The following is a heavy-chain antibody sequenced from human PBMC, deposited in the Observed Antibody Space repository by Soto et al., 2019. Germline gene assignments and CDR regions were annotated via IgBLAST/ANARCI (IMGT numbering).Heavy chain of an antibody. CDR3: AREGSSTDYYYYGMDV. D-gene: IGHD6-13*01. V-gene: IGHV1-69*13. CDR2: IIPIFGTA. J-gene: IGHJ6*04. CDR1: GGTFSSYA. Sequence: SVKVSCKASGGTFSSYAISWVRQAPGQGLEWMGGIIPIFGTANYAQKFQGRVTITADESTSTAYMELSSLRSEDTAVYYCAREGSSTDYYYYGMDVWGKGTTVSVSS.